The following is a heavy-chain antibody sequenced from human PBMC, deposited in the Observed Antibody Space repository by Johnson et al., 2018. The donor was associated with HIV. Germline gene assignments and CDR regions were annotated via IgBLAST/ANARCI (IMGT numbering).Heavy chain of an antibody. V-gene: IGHV3-30-3*01. Sequence: QVQLVESGGGVVQPGRSLRLSCAASGFSFSYYAMHWVRQAPGKGLEWVAVISYDGSNKYYADSVKGRFTISRDNAKNSLYLQMNSLRAEDTAVYYCASLSGRYCIGGSCPLGAFDIWGQGTMVTVSS. CDR2: ISYDGSNK. D-gene: IGHD2-15*01. CDR1: GFSFSYYA. J-gene: IGHJ3*02. CDR3: ASLSGRYCIGGSCPLGAFDI.